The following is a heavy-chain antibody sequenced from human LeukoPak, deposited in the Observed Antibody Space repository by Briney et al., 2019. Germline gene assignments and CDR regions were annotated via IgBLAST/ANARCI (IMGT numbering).Heavy chain of an antibody. Sequence: PSETLSLTCAVSGYSINSAYYWGWTRQPPGKGLEWIGSMYHSGITYYNPSLKSRVTISVDTSKNQFSLKLNSVTAADTAVYYCARLTPGKNWFDPWGQGTLVTVSS. J-gene: IGHJ5*02. V-gene: IGHV4-38-2*01. CDR1: GYSINSAYY. CDR3: ARLTPGKNWFDP. CDR2: MYHSGIT. D-gene: IGHD3-10*01.